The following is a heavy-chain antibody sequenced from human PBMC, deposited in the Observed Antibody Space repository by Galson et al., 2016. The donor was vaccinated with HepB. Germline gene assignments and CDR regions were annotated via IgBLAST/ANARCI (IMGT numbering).Heavy chain of an antibody. J-gene: IGHJ6*02. CDR1: GAPITSSKW. D-gene: IGHD3-3*01. V-gene: IGHV4-4*02. CDR3: ARLGNPYDSWSGFPYGLDV. CDR2: IYHGGST. Sequence: LTCVVSGAPITSSKWWSWVRQPPGTEPEWIGGIYHGGSTNYNPSLGRRVAMSVDKSSNHFSLKLASVTAADTAVYYCARLGNPYDSWSGFPYGLDVWGQGTTVTVSS.